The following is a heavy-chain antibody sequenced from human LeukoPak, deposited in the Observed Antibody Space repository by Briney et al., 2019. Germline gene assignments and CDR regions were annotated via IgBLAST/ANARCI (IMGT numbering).Heavy chain of an antibody. D-gene: IGHD5-12*01. CDR1: GYSFTNYW. CDR2: IYPGDSDT. Sequence: GESLKISCKGSGYSFTNYWIGWVRQMPGKGLEWMGIIYPGDSDTRYSPSLQGQVTIFADKSINTAYLQWSSLKASDTAMYYCARLRHSGYDPSLDYWGQGTLVTVSS. CDR3: ARLRHSGYDPSLDY. V-gene: IGHV5-51*01. J-gene: IGHJ4*02.